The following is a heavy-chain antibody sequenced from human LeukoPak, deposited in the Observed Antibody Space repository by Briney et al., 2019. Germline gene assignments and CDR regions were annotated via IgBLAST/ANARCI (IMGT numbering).Heavy chain of an antibody. Sequence: PSETLSLTCTASGGSTSSSSYYWGWIRQPPGKGLEWIGSISYSGSTYYKPSLKSRVTISVDTSKNHFSLKVSSVTAADTAVYYCARFHLDAFDYWGRGTLDTVSS. V-gene: IGHV4-39*02. CDR1: GGSTSSSSYY. J-gene: IGHJ4*02. CDR3: ARFHLDAFDY. CDR2: ISYSGST. D-gene: IGHD3-3*02.